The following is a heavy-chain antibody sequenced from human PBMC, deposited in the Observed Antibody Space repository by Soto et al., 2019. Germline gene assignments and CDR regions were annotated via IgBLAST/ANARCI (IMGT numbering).Heavy chain of an antibody. J-gene: IGHJ2*01. D-gene: IGHD2-15*01. CDR3: ARDLCSGGSCSFYFDL. CDR1: GGSISSYY. Sequence: QVQLQESGPGLVKPSETLSLTCTVSGGSISSYYWSWIRQPPGKGLEWIGYIYYSGSTNYNPFLKSRVTISVDTSKNQFSLKLSSVTAADTAVYYCARDLCSGGSCSFYFDLWGRGTLVTVSS. V-gene: IGHV4-59*01. CDR2: IYYSGST.